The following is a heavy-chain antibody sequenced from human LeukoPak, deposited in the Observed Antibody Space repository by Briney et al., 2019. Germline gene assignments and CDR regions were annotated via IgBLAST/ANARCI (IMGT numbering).Heavy chain of an antibody. CDR3: AREFVSGSGSYLFDY. CDR2: IWYDGSNK. J-gene: IGHJ4*02. CDR1: GFTFSSYG. V-gene: IGHV3-33*01. D-gene: IGHD3-10*01. Sequence: GGSLRLSCAASGFTFSSYGMHWVRQAPRKGLEWVAVIWYDGSNKYYADSVKGRFTISRDNSKNTLYLQMNSLRAEDTAVYYCAREFVSGSGSYLFDYWGQGTLVTVSS.